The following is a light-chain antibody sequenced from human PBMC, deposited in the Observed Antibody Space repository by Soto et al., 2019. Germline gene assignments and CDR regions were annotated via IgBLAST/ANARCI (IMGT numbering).Light chain of an antibody. CDR3: QQYGGSTIT. Sequence: IVWTQSPGTLSLSPGERVTLSCRASPSVTTRLAWYQNKPGQDPTILISGASNRASGVPVRFSGSGSGTDFTLTITRLEPEDCALYECQQYGGSTITFGQGTRLEIK. J-gene: IGKJ5*01. CDR1: PSVTTR. V-gene: IGKV3-20*01. CDR2: GAS.